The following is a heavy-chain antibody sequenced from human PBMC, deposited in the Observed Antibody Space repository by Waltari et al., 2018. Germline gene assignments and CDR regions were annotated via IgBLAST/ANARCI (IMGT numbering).Heavy chain of an antibody. Sequence: EVQLVESGGGLVQPGRSLRLSCTASGFTFGDDAMSWFRQDPGKGLGGVGLIRSKADGGTTEYAASVKGRFTISRDDSKSIAYLQMNSLKTEDTAVYYCTRDPYSSLIFDYWGQGTLVTVSS. CDR2: IRSKADGGTT. D-gene: IGHD6-6*01. J-gene: IGHJ4*02. V-gene: IGHV3-49*03. CDR3: TRDPYSSLIFDY. CDR1: GFTFGDDA.